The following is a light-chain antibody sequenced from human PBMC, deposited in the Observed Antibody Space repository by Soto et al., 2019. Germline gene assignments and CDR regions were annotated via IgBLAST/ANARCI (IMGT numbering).Light chain of an antibody. CDR3: CSYTIINTFV. J-gene: IGLJ3*02. Sequence: QSALTQSASVSGSPGQSITISCTGTSSDLGDFHYVSWYQQHPGKVPKLILYEVSHRPSGVSDRFSGSKSGNTASLTISGLQAEDEAHYYCCSYTIINTFVFGGGTKLTVL. CDR2: EVS. CDR1: SSDLGDFHY. V-gene: IGLV2-14*01.